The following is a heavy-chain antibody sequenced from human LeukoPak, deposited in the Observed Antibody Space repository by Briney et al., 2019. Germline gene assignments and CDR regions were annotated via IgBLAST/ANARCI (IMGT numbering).Heavy chain of an antibody. CDR2: INTNTGNP. CDR1: GYTLTNYA. J-gene: IGHJ4*02. D-gene: IGHD6-19*01. V-gene: IGHV7-4-1*02. Sequence: GASVTVSCKASGYTLTNYAMHWVRQAPAQGLEWMGWINTNTGNPTYAQGFTGRFVCTLDTSVSTAYLRISSLKAEDTAVHCCTRRFEQWLVTDYWGQGTLVTVSS. CDR3: TRRFEQWLVTDY.